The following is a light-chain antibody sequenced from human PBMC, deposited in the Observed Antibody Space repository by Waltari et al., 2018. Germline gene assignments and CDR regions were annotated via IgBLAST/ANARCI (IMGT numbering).Light chain of an antibody. CDR1: SGDIGDFDF. Sequence: QSALTQPAYVSGSPGQSITISCTGTSGDIGDFDFVSWYQQYPGKAPKSIIYEVTKRPSGVSNRFSGSKSGNTASLTISGLQAEDEAHYYCCSYAGDSTWVFGGGTKLTVL. CDR2: EVT. J-gene: IGLJ3*02. V-gene: IGLV2-23*02. CDR3: CSYAGDSTWV.